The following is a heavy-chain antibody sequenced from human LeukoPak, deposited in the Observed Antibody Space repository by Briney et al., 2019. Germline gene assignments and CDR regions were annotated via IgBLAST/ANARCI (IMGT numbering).Heavy chain of an antibody. Sequence: TGGSLRLSCAASGYAVNTYYTSWVRQAPGKGLEWVSIIHSDGTTYYADSVKGRSTFSRDNSKNTLYLQLNSLRAEDTAMYFCARVRLGALDYWGQGTLVTVSS. CDR3: ARVRLGALDY. V-gene: IGHV3-53*01. CDR2: IHSDGTT. CDR1: GYAVNTYY. D-gene: IGHD1-26*01. J-gene: IGHJ4*02.